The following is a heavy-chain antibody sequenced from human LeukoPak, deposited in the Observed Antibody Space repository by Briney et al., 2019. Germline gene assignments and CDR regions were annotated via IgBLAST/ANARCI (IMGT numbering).Heavy chain of an antibody. CDR1: GFTFSSYA. CDR3: ANDQTRGYSGYDLSGYYYYGMDV. Sequence: PGGSLRLSCAASGFTFSSYAMSWVRQAPGKGLEWVSAISGSGGSTYYADSVKGRFTISRDNSKNTLYLQMNSLRAEDTAVYYCANDQTRGYSGYDLSGYYYYGMDVWGQGTTVTVSS. CDR2: ISGSGGST. J-gene: IGHJ6*02. V-gene: IGHV3-23*01. D-gene: IGHD5-12*01.